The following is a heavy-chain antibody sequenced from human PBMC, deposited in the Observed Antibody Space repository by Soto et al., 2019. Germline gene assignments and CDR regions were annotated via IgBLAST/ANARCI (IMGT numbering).Heavy chain of an antibody. CDR2: FDPEDGET. V-gene: IGHV1-24*01. CDR3: ATGPGWLRSWWSDP. CDR1: RYTLTELS. J-gene: IGHJ5*02. D-gene: IGHD5-12*01. Sequence: GASVKVSCKVSRYTLTELSMHWVRQAPGKGLEWMGGFDPEDGETIYAQKFQGRVTMTEDTSTDTAYMELSSLRSEDTAVYYCATGPGWLRSWWSDPRGQGTLVTGSS.